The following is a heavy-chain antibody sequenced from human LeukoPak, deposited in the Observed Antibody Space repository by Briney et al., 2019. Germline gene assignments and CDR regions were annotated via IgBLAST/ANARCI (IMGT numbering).Heavy chain of an antibody. CDR2: IYYSGST. Sequence: SETLSLTCTVSGDSISSGGYYWSWIRQHPGKGLEWIGNIYYSGSTYYSPSLKSRVAMSVDTSMNQFSLKLSSVTAADTAVYYCARVLFGNYGMDVWGQGTTVIVSS. D-gene: IGHD3-3*01. CDR3: ARVLFGNYGMDV. J-gene: IGHJ6*02. CDR1: GDSISSGGYY. V-gene: IGHV4-31*03.